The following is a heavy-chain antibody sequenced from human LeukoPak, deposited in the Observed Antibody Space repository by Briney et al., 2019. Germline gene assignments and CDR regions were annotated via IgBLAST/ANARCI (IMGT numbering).Heavy chain of an antibody. Sequence: PSETLSLTCTVSGVSISSNRYYWGWIRQSPGQGLEWIGSIYYTGTTYYNPSLKSRVTISVDTSKNQFSLKLTSVTAADTAVYHCVRQSSTGSTGNWFDPWGQGTLVTVSS. CDR3: VRQSSTGSTGNWFDP. D-gene: IGHD1-7*01. CDR1: GVSISSNRYY. V-gene: IGHV4-39*01. CDR2: IYYTGTT. J-gene: IGHJ5*02.